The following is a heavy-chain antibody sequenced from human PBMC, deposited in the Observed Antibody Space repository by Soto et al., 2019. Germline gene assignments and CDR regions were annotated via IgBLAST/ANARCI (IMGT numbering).Heavy chain of an antibody. CDR2: INHSGST. D-gene: IGHD2-15*01. CDR3: ARGPRLDGLGVVVVAATPHYYYGMDV. Sequence: PSATLSLTCAVYGGSFSGYYWSWIRQPPGKGLEWIGEINHSGSTNYNPSLKSRVTISVDTSKNQFSLKLSSVTAADTAVYYCARGPRLDGLGVVVVAATPHYYYGMDVWGQGTTVTVSS. J-gene: IGHJ6*02. CDR1: GGSFSGYY. V-gene: IGHV4-34*01.